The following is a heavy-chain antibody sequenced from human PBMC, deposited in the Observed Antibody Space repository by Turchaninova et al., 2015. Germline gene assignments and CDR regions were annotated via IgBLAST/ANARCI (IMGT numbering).Heavy chain of an antibody. J-gene: IGHJ4*02. Sequence: SWIRQPPGKRLEWIGYIHGTGNTTYNPPRQSRVTMSLNTSRSQFSLRLASVTAADTAMYYRARHPGASFDLWGQGILVTVSS. V-gene: IGHV4-59*08. D-gene: IGHD4-17*01. CDR3: ARHPGASFDL. CDR2: IHGTGNT.